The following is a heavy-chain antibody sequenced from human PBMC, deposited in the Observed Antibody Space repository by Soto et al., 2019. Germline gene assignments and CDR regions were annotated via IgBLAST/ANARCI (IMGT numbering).Heavy chain of an antibody. V-gene: IGHV3-15*07. J-gene: IGHJ3*02. CDR2: IKSKTAGGTT. Sequence: PGGSLRLSCAASGFTFNNYAMNWVRQAPGKGLEWVGRIKSKTAGGTTDYAAPVEGRFTISRDDSKDTLYLQMISLKIEDAGVYYCATARPGTHAFDMWGQGTMVTVSS. D-gene: IGHD6-6*01. CDR1: GFTFNNYA. CDR3: ATARPGTHAFDM.